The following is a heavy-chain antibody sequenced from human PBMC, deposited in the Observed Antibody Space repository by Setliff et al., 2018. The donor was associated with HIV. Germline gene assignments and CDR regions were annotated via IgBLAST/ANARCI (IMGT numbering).Heavy chain of an antibody. Sequence: SVKVSCKASGGTFSSYAINWVRQAPGQGLEWMGGIIPMFGTRNYAQKFQGRVAITTDESTSTAYMELSSLRSEDTALYYCARGQSQGYAYSGSYGAFDIWGQGTMVTVSS. V-gene: IGHV1-69*05. CDR3: ARGQSQGYAYSGSYGAFDI. D-gene: IGHD1-26*01. CDR1: GGTFSSYA. J-gene: IGHJ3*02. CDR2: IIPMFGTR.